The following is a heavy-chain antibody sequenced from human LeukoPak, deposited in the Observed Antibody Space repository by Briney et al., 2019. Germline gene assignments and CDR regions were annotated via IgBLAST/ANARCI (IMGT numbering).Heavy chain of an antibody. V-gene: IGHV3-21*04. Sequence: GGSLRLSCAASGFTFSSYSMNWVRQAPGKGLEWVSSISSSSSYIYYADSVKGRFTISRDNSKNTVYLQMNSLRAEDTAIYYCAKDRYKSMVRGIDYWGQGTLVTVSS. J-gene: IGHJ4*02. D-gene: IGHD3-10*01. CDR1: GFTFSSYS. CDR2: ISSSSSYI. CDR3: AKDRYKSMVRGIDY.